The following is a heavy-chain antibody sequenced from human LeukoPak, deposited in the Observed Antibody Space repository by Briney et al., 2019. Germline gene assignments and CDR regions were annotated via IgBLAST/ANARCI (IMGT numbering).Heavy chain of an antibody. J-gene: IGHJ6*03. CDR2: ISYDGSNK. V-gene: IGHV3-30*18. CDR1: GFTFSSYG. D-gene: IGHD4-11*01. Sequence: GGSLRVSCAASGFTFSSYGMHWVRQAPGRGLEWVAVISYDGSNKFYADYVKGRFTISRDNSKNTLYLQMTSLRAEDTAVYCCAKDGLFLTTELKFFYMDVWGKGTTVTVSS. CDR3: AKDGLFLTTELKFFYMDV.